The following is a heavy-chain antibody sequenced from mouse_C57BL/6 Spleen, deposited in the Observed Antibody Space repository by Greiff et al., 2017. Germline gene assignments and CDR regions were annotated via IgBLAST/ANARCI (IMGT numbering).Heavy chain of an antibody. V-gene: IGHV14-1*01. CDR3: TRDGYPDY. CDR1: GFNIKDYY. CDR2: IDPEDGDT. D-gene: IGHD2-3*01. J-gene: IGHJ2*01. Sequence: VHVKQSGAELVRPGASVKLSCTASGFNIKDYYMHWVKQRPEQGLEWIGRIDPEDGDTEYAPKFQGKATMTADTSSNTAYLQLSSLTSEDTAVYYCTRDGYPDYWGQGTTLTVSS.